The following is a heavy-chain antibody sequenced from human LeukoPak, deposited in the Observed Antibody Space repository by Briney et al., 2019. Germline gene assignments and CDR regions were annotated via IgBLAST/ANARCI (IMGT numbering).Heavy chain of an antibody. CDR2: INHSGFT. CDR3: ARSGTWIQLWSY. V-gene: IGHV4-34*01. Sequence: SETLSLTCGVSGGSFSGYYWSWIRQPPGKGLEWIGEINHSGFTNYNPSLKSRLTISVDRSKNEFSLKLSSVTVADTAVYYCARSGTWIQLWSYWGQGTLVTVSS. J-gene: IGHJ4*02. D-gene: IGHD5-18*01. CDR1: GGSFSGYY.